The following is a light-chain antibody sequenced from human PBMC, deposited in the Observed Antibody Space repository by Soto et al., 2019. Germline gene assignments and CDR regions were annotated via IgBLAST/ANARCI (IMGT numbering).Light chain of an antibody. J-gene: IGKJ4*01. CDR2: DAS. CDR1: QSVSSSY. CDR3: QQRSDWPLT. Sequence: EIVLTQYPGTLSLSPGERATLSCRASQSVSSSYLAWYQQKPGQAPRLLIYDASNRATGIPARFSGSGSGTDFTLTISSLEPEDFAVYYCQQRSDWPLTFGGGTKV. V-gene: IGKV3D-20*02.